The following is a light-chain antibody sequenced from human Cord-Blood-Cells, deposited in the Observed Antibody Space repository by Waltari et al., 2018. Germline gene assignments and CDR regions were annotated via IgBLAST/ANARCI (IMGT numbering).Light chain of an antibody. J-gene: IGLJ3*02. CDR3: AAWDDSLSGPV. Sequence: QSVLTQPPSASGTPGQRVTISCSGSSSNIGSNYVYRYQQLPGTAPKLLIYRNNQRPSGVPDRFSGSKSGTSASLAISGRRSEDEADYYCAAWDDSLSGPVFGGGTKLTVL. V-gene: IGLV1-47*01. CDR1: SSNIGSNY. CDR2: RNN.